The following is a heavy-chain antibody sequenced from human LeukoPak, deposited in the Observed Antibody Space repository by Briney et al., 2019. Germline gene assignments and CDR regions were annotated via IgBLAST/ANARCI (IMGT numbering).Heavy chain of an antibody. CDR2: IYTSGST. CDR3: AREDTIIWGFDP. D-gene: IGHD5-12*01. Sequence: PSQTLSPTCTVSGGSISSGSYYWSWIRQPAGKGLEWIGRIYTSGSTNYNPSLKSRVTISVDTSKNQFSLKLSSVTAADTAVYYCAREDTIIWGFDPWGQGTLVTVSS. V-gene: IGHV4-61*02. J-gene: IGHJ5*02. CDR1: GGSISSGSYY.